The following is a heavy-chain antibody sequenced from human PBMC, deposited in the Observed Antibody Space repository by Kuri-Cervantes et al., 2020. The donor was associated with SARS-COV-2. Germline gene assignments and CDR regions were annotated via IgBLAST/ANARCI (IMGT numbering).Heavy chain of an antibody. Sequence: SGPTLVKPTQTLTLTCTFSGFSLSSTEAGVGWIRQPPGKALEWLARIDWDDDKFYSTSLKTRLTISKDTSKNQVVLTMTNMDPVDTATYYCARAYSGYAFDYWGQGTLVTVSS. CDR2: IDWDDDK. CDR1: GFSLSSTEAG. D-gene: IGHD5-12*01. J-gene: IGHJ4*02. V-gene: IGHV2-70*04. CDR3: ARAYSGYAFDY.